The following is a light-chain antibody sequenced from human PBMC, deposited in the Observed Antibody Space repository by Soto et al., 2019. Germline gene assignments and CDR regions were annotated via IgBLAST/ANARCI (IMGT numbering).Light chain of an antibody. CDR3: LHYGGSPLT. Sequence: EIVMTQSPATLSVSPGERATLSCRASQRVSRNLAWYQQKPGQAPRLLIYGASRRATGFPARFSGSGSGTEFTLTIGRLEPGDFAVYYCLHYGGSPLTFGQGTRLEI. J-gene: IGKJ5*01. CDR1: QRVSRN. V-gene: IGKV3-15*01. CDR2: GAS.